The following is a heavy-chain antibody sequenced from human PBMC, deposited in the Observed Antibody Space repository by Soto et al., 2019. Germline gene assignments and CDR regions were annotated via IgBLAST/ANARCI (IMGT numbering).Heavy chain of an antibody. CDR1: CGTLGSYA. CDR3: ARGIWDDFWSGPTNLPYYYYYVMEG. J-gene: IGHJ6*02. CDR2: IIPIFGTA. Sequence: SVTVSCAASCGTLGSYASSCVRQAPGNGLGWIGGIIPIFGTASYAQKFQGRVTITADESTSTAYMELSSLRSEDTAVYYCARGIWDDFWSGPTNLPYYYYYVMEGWGQGTTVTVS. D-gene: IGHD3-3*01. V-gene: IGHV1-69*13.